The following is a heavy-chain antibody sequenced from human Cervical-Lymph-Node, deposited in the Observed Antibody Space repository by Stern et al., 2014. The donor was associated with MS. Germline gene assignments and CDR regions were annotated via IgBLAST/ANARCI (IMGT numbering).Heavy chain of an antibody. CDR3: ARDDVETAMWS. D-gene: IGHD5-18*01. CDR2: IIPVFGTT. CDR1: GDTFNNYA. Sequence: QMQLVQSGAELKKPGSSVKVSCKTSGDTFNNYAISWVRQAPGQGLEWMGGIIPVFGTTDYAQKFQGRLTITADEPTSTAYMELSSLRSDDTAVYYCARDDVETAMWSWGQGTLVTVSS. J-gene: IGHJ4*02. V-gene: IGHV1-69*01.